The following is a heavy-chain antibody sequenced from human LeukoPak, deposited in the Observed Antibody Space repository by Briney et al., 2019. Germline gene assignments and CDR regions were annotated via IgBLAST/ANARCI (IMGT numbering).Heavy chain of an antibody. CDR2: IASGFQT. J-gene: IGHJ4*02. D-gene: IGHD5-18*01. CDR1: GFTLGSHD. CDR3: VREARGYHYTYFDY. V-gene: IGHV3-13*01. Sequence: GGSLRLSCTASGFTLGSHDMHWVRQTTGEGLEWVAAIASGFQTFYAGSVKGRVTVSREDAKNSLYLQMNSVRAGETAVYYCVREARGYHYTYFDYWGQGTLVTVSS.